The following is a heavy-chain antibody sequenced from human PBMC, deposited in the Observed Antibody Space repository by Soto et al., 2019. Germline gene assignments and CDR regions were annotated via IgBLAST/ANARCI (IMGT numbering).Heavy chain of an antibody. Sequence: ASVKVSCKVSGYTLTELSMHWVRQAPGKGLEWMGGFDPEDGETIYAQKFQGRVTMTEVTSTDTAYMELSSLRSEDTAVYYCAADRGYSSGWYGYWGQGTLVTVSS. CDR1: GYTLTELS. CDR3: AADRGYSSGWYGY. V-gene: IGHV1-24*01. CDR2: FDPEDGET. J-gene: IGHJ4*02. D-gene: IGHD6-19*01.